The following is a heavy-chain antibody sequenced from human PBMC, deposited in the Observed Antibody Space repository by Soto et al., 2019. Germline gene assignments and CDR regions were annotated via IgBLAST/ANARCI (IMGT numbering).Heavy chain of an antibody. CDR2: ISGSAGST. Sequence: LRXSCAASVCTFSSYAISWVRQSPGKGLEWVSLISGSAGSTYYADSVKGRFTISRDNSKNTLYLQMNSLRAEDTAVYYCAKYRGKWLVSYYYYGMDVWGQGTTVTVSS. D-gene: IGHD6-19*01. CDR1: VCTFSSYA. J-gene: IGHJ6*02. CDR3: AKYRGKWLVSYYYYGMDV. V-gene: IGHV3-23*01.